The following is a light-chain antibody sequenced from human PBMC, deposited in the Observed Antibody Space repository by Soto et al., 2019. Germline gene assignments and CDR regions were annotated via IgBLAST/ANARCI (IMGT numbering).Light chain of an antibody. CDR1: QAIRVD. Sequence: AIQMTQSPSSLSASVGDRVTITCRASQAIRVDLAWYQQKPGKAPKLLIYAASSLHSGVPSRFSGSGSGTDFTLTISSLQPEDFATYYCLQDYNYPWTFGPGTKVEIK. J-gene: IGKJ1*01. CDR2: AAS. V-gene: IGKV1-6*01. CDR3: LQDYNYPWT.